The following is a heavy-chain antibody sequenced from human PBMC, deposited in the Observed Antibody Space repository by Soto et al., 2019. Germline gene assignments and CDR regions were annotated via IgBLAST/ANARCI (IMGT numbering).Heavy chain of an antibody. J-gene: IGHJ6*02. V-gene: IGHV3-30-3*01. CDR1: GFTFRSFA. D-gene: IGHD3-16*01. CDR2: ISHDGSNK. CDR3: ASNYAYAEGYYFYGIDV. Sequence: GSLRLSCAASGFTFRSFAMHWVRQAPGKGLKCVAVISHDGSNKFYRDYLKGRFTISRDNSKNTFYLQINSLTYEDTAVYYCASNYAYAEGYYFYGIDVWGQGTTVTVS.